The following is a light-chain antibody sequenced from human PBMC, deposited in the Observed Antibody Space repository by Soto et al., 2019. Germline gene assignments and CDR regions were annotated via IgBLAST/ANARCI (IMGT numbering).Light chain of an antibody. J-gene: IGKJ1*01. CDR3: QQSYSSPPT. V-gene: IGKV1-5*03. Sequence: DIHSTHSPSTLSASVGDRVTITCRASQSVKRWLAWYQQKPGKAPKPLIYTASSLQSGVTSRFSGSGSGPDFTLTISSLQPEDFATYYCQQSYSSPPTVGQGTKVEIK. CDR1: QSVKRW. CDR2: TAS.